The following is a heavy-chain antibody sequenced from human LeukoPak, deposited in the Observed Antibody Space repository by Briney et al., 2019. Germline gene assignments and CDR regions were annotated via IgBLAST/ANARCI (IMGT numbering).Heavy chain of an antibody. CDR1: GFTFSNAW. CDR3: TTDLVWEYGGNPPLGY. D-gene: IGHD4-23*01. Sequence: GGSLRLSCAASGFTFSNAWMSWVRQAPGKGLEWVGRIKSKTDGGTTDYAAPVKGRFTISRDDSKNTLYLQMNSLKTEDTAVYYCTTDLVWEYGGNPPLGYWGQGTLVTVSS. CDR2: IKSKTDGGTT. V-gene: IGHV3-15*01. J-gene: IGHJ4*02.